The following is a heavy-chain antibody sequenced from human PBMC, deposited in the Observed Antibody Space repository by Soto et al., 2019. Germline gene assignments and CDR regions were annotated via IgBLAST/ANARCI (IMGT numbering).Heavy chain of an antibody. Sequence: EVQLVESGGALVQPGGSLRLSCAPSGFTFSSTLRHWVRQAPGEELVWNSRISGDGRTIYYADSVKGRFTISIDNAKNTLSLQMNSLRAEDTAVYYCTRGAATITTGSWNSGQGTLVTVYS. V-gene: IGHV3-74*01. CDR1: GFTFSSTL. CDR2: ISGDGRTI. CDR3: TRGAATITTGSWN. J-gene: IGHJ4*02. D-gene: IGHD4-4*01.